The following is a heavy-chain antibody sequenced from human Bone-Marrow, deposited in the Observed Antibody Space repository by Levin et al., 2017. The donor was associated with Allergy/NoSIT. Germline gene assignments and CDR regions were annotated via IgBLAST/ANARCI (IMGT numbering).Heavy chain of an antibody. CDR2: IRTKTDTGTT. D-gene: IGHD6-6*01. V-gene: IGHV3-49*04. CDR3: PRGFVAD. J-gene: IGHJ4*01. CDR1: GFTFADYV. Sequence: GESLKISCTTSGFTFADYVISWVRQAPGKGLEWIGFIRTKTDTGTTEYAAAVKGRFSISRDDSKNIAYLRMKSLKIEDTAVYYCPRGFVADWGHGTLVTVSA.